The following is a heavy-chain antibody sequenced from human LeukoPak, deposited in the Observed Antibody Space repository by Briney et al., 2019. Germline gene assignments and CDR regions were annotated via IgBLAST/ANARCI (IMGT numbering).Heavy chain of an antibody. J-gene: IGHJ4*02. CDR2: ISSSSSTI. D-gene: IGHD3-10*01. Sequence: GGSLRLSCAASGSTFSSYSMNWVRQAPGKGLEWVSYISSSSSTIYYADSVKGRFTISRDNAKNSLYLQMDSLRAEDTAVYYCARDGITMVRGVMNYFDYWGQGTLVTVSS. CDR3: ARDGITMVRGVMNYFDY. CDR1: GSTFSSYS. V-gene: IGHV3-48*01.